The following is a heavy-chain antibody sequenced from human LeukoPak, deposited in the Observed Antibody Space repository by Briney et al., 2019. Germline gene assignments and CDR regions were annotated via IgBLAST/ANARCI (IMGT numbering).Heavy chain of an antibody. CDR1: RYTFINYD. Sequence: SVKVSCKASRYTFINYDINWVRQARGQRLEWIGWIVVGSGNTNYAQKFQERVTITRDMSTSTAYMELSSLRSEDTAVYYCAYGFDWGQGTLVTVSS. CDR2: IVVGSGNT. V-gene: IGHV1-58*02. J-gene: IGHJ4*02. CDR3: AYGFD. D-gene: IGHD3-10*01.